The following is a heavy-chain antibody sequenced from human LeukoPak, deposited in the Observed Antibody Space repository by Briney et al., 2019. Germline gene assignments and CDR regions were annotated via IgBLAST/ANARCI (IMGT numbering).Heavy chain of an antibody. D-gene: IGHD2-8*01. CDR1: GYTFTGYY. Sequence: ASVKVSCKASGYTFTGYYMHWVRQAPGQGLEWMGWINPNGGGTNYAQKFQGRVTMTRDTSISTAYMELSRLRSDDTAVYYCILTSDNYYYYGMDVWGQGTTVTVSS. V-gene: IGHV1-2*02. CDR3: ILTSDNYYYYGMDV. CDR2: INPNGGGT. J-gene: IGHJ6*02.